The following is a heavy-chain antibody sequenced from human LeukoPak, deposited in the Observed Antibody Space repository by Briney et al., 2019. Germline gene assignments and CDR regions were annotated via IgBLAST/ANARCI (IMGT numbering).Heavy chain of an antibody. Sequence: SETLSLTCTVSGGSISGYYWTWIRQPPGKGLEWIEYISYSGSTSSHPSLKSRVIISLDMSKSQFSLKLTSVTAADTAVYYCVRGYSGYPYYLDYWGQGTLVTVSS. CDR1: GGSISGYY. V-gene: IGHV4-59*08. CDR3: VRGYSGYPYYLDY. CDR2: ISYSGST. J-gene: IGHJ4*02. D-gene: IGHD5-12*01.